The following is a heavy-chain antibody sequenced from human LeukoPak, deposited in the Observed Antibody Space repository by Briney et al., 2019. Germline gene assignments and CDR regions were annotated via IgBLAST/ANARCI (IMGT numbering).Heavy chain of an antibody. Sequence: QPGGSLRLSCAASGFTFSSYWMSWVRQAPGKGLEWVANIRQDGSDKYYVDSVKGRFTTSRDNAKTSLYLQMSSLRAEDTAVYYCARDGHFNTFHIWGQGTMVTVSS. V-gene: IGHV3-7*03. CDR1: GFTFSSYW. CDR2: IRQDGSDK. CDR3: ARDGHFNTFHI. D-gene: IGHD3-3*02. J-gene: IGHJ3*02.